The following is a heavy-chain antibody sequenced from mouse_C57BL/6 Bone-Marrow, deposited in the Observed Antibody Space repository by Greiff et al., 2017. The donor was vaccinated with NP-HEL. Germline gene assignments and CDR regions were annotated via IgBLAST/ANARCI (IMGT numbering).Heavy chain of an antibody. CDR3: ARGANYYGSTFYAMDY. D-gene: IGHD1-1*01. V-gene: IGHV1-63*01. J-gene: IGHJ4*01. CDR1: GYTFTNYW. CDR2: IYPGGGYT. Sequence: QVQLKQSGAELVRPGTSVKMSCKASGYTFTNYWIGWAKQRPGHGLEWIGDIYPGGGYTNYNEKFKGKATLTADKSSSTAYMQFSSLTSEDSAIYYCARGANYYGSTFYAMDYWGQGTSVTVSS.